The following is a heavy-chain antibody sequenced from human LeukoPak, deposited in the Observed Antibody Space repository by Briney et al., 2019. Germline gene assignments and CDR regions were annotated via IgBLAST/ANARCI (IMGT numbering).Heavy chain of an antibody. CDR2: IKQDGGEK. J-gene: IGHJ3*02. D-gene: IGHD6-13*01. CDR3: ARDTLSSWYRIDAFDI. Sequence: GGSLRLSCAASGFTFSSYWMSWVRQAPGKGLEWVANIKQDGGEKYYVDSVKGRFTISRDNAKNSLYLQMNSLRAEDTAIYYCARDTLSSWYRIDAFDIWGQGTMVTVSS. CDR1: GFTFSSYW. V-gene: IGHV3-7*01.